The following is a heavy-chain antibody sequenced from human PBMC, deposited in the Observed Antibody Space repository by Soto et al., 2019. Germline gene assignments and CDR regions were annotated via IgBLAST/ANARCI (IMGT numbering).Heavy chain of an antibody. CDR3: ARIAEAGSGYYYGMDV. V-gene: IGHV3-21*01. CDR1: GFTFSSYS. Sequence: PGGSLRLSCAASGFTFSSYSMNWVRQAPGKGLEWVSSISRSSTYIYYADSVKGRFTISRDNAKNSLYLQMNSLRAEDTAVYYCARIAEAGSGYYYGMDVWGQGTTVTVSS. J-gene: IGHJ6*02. D-gene: IGHD6-13*01. CDR2: ISRSSTYI.